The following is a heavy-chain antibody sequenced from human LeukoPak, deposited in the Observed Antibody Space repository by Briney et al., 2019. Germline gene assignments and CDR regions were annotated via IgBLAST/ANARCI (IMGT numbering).Heavy chain of an antibody. CDR2: ISSGSGTI. CDR3: VREGYCNCPPGEYSYYMDV. Sequence: PGGSLRLSCAASGFTFSSYSMNWVRQAPGKGLEWVSYISSGSGTIYYADSVKGRFTISRDNAKNSLYLQMNSLRVEDTAVYYCVREGYCNCPPGEYSYYMDVWGKGTTVTVSS. V-gene: IGHV3-48*01. CDR1: GFTFSSYS. D-gene: IGHD2-15*01. J-gene: IGHJ6*03.